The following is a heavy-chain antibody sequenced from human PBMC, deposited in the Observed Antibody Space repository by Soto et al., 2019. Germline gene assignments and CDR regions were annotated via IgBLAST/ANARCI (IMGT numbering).Heavy chain of an antibody. D-gene: IGHD4-17*01. CDR1: GFTFSSYN. CDR3: ARASHDYGALDY. V-gene: IGHV3-21*02. CDR2: ISTGSRYS. J-gene: IGHJ4*02. Sequence: EVQLVESGGGLVKPGGSLRLSCTASGFTFSSYNMNWVLQAPGKGLAWVSYISTGSRYSFYADSVKGRFTNSRDTSDNSLYLQLDIRRDEDTAVYYCARASHDYGALDYWGQGALVTVSS.